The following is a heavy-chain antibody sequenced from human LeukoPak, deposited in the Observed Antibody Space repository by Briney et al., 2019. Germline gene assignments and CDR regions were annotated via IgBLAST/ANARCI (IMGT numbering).Heavy chain of an antibody. Sequence: SETLSLTCTVSGGSISSYYWSWIRQPPGKGLEWIGYIYYSGSTNYNPSLKGRVAISVDTSKNQFSLKLSSVTAADTAVYYCARERDTANGMDVWGQGTTVTVSS. CDR2: IYYSGST. D-gene: IGHD5-18*01. CDR3: ARERDTANGMDV. CDR1: GGSISSYY. J-gene: IGHJ6*02. V-gene: IGHV4-59*01.